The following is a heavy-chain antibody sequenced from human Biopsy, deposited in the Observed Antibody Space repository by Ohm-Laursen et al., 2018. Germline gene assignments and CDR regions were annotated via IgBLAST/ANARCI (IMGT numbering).Heavy chain of an antibody. CDR3: AREAIGVATAFDT. V-gene: IGHV4-59*01. D-gene: IGHD5-12*01. CDR1: GVSISTYY. J-gene: IGHJ3*02. Sequence: TLSLTCAVSGVSISTYYWSWIRQSPGRGLEWIAYIYYSGSTDYNPSLKSRVTISLDTSKNQFSLKLSSVTAADTAIYYCAREAIGVATAFDTWGQGTMVTVSS. CDR2: IYYSGST.